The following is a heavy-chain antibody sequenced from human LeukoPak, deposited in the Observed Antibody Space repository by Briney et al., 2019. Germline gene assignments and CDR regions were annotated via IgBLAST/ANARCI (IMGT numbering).Heavy chain of an antibody. CDR3: AKTRLFGESLEDY. CDR2: ISGSGGST. CDR1: GFTFSSFA. J-gene: IGHJ4*02. Sequence: GGSLRLSCAASGFTFSSFAMSWVRQAPGKGLEWVSAISGSGGSTYYADSVKGRFTISRDNSKNTLYLQMNSLRAEDTAVYYCAKTRLFGESLEDYWGQGTLVTVSS. D-gene: IGHD3-10*02. V-gene: IGHV3-23*01.